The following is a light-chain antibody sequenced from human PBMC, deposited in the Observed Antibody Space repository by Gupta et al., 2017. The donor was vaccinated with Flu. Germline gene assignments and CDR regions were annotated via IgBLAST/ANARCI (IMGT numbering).Light chain of an antibody. CDR1: QSLLHSNGYNY. CDR2: LGS. CDR3: RQVLQTPFT. Sequence: VTPGEPASISCRSSQSLLHSNGYNYLDWYLQKPGQSPQLLIYLGSNRASGVPDRFSGSGSGTDFTLKISRVEAEDVGVYYCRQVLQTPFTFGPGTKVDIK. V-gene: IGKV2-28*01. J-gene: IGKJ3*01.